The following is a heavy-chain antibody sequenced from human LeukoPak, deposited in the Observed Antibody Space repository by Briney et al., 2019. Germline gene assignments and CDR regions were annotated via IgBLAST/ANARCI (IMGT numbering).Heavy chain of an antibody. Sequence: GGSLRLSCAASGFTVSSYYMSWVRRAPGKGLEWVSNIYNTGNTNYADSVKGRFTISRDNSKNTLYLQMNSLRAEDTAVYYCARDSPGDLWDYWGQGTLVTVSS. D-gene: IGHD7-27*01. CDR3: ARDSPGDLWDY. J-gene: IGHJ4*02. CDR1: GFTVSSYY. V-gene: IGHV3-66*03. CDR2: IYNTGNT.